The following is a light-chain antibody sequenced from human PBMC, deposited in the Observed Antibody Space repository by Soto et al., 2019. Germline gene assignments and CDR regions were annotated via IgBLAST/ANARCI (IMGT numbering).Light chain of an antibody. J-gene: IGLJ1*01. V-gene: IGLV2-14*01. CDR2: DVS. Sequence: QSALTQPASVSGSPGQSIAISCTGTSSDVGGYNYVSWYQQHPGKAPVLMIYDVSIRPSGVTNRFSGSKSGNTASLTISGLQAEDEADYYCSSYTSTRTYVFGTGTKVTVL. CDR1: SSDVGGYNY. CDR3: SSYTSTRTYV.